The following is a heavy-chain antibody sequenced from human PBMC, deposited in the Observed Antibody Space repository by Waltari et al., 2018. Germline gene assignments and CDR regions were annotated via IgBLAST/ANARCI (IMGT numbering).Heavy chain of an antibody. D-gene: IGHD2-2*01. J-gene: IGHJ4*02. CDR3: VRHRTTYPLEIDY. Sequence: EVQLVQSGAEVKKPEDPLRISCEGTGYRFTSPWISWVRQMPGKGLEWVGRIDPSDSFRNYGPAFEGHVTISVDQSLRTAYLQWDSLKASDTAIYYCVRHRTTYPLEIDYWGQGTLVTVSS. CDR2: IDPSDSFR. V-gene: IGHV5-10-1*01. CDR1: GYRFTSPW.